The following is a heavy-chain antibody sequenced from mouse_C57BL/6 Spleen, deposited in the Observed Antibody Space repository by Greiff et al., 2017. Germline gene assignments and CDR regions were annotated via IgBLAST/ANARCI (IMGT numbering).Heavy chain of an antibody. CDR1: GYAFTNYL. CDR3: ARSGYGNYLSWFAY. Sequence: QVQLQQSGAELVRPGTSVKVSCKASGYAFTNYLIEWVKQRPGQGLEWIGVINPGSGGTNYNEKFKGKETLTADKSSSTAYWQLSSLTSEASAVYFCARSGYGNYLSWFAYWGQGTLVTVSA. D-gene: IGHD2-10*02. CDR2: INPGSGGT. J-gene: IGHJ3*01. V-gene: IGHV1-54*01.